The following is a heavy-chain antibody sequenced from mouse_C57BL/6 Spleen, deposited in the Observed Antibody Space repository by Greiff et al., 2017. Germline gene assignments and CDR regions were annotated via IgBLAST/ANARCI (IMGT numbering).Heavy chain of an antibody. CDR2: ISSGSSTI. CDR3: ARGDYEGFAY. V-gene: IGHV5-17*01. J-gene: IGHJ3*01. Sequence: EVQLVESGGGLVKPGGSLKLSCAASGFTFSDYGMHWVRQAPEKGLAWVAYISSGSSTIYYADTVKGRFTISRDNAKNTLFLQMTSLRSEDTAMYYCARGDYEGFAYWGQGTLVTVSA. D-gene: IGHD2-4*01. CDR1: GFTFSDYG.